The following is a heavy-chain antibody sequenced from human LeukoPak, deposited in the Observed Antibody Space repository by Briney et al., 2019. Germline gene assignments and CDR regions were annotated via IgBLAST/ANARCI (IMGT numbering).Heavy chain of an antibody. Sequence: PGWSLRLSCAASGFTFSYAWMNWVRQAPGKGLEWVGRIKSKTDGGTSDYAAPVKGRFTISRDDSKNTLYVQMNSLKTEDTAVYYCMRGPPWGYWGQGTLVTVSS. V-gene: IGHV3-15*01. CDR3: MRGPPWGY. CDR2: IKSKTDGGTS. D-gene: IGHD7-27*01. CDR1: GFTFSYAW. J-gene: IGHJ4*02.